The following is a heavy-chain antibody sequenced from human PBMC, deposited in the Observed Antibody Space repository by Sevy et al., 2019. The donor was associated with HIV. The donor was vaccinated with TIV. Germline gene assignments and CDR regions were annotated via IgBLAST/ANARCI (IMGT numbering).Heavy chain of an antibody. CDR1: GFTFSSYS. J-gene: IGHJ4*02. CDR3: ARDFFSVDESSIAAPKFDY. CDR2: ISSSSSYI. V-gene: IGHV3-21*01. D-gene: IGHD6-6*01. Sequence: GGSLRLSCAASGFTFSSYSMNWVRQAPGKGLEWVSSISSSSSYIYYADSVKGRLTIARDNAKNLLYPQMNSLRAEDTAVYYCARDFFSVDESSIAAPKFDYWGQGTLVTVSS.